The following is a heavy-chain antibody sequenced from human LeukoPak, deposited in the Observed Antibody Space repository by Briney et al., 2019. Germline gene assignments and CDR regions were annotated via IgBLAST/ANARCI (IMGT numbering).Heavy chain of an antibody. CDR3: AKDRGYWSSTRCCHWFDP. CDR1: GFTFSSYG. CDR2: IRYDGSNK. Sequence: GGSLRLSCAASGFTFSSYGMHWVRQAPGKGLEWVAFIRYDGSNKNYADSVKGRFTITRDNSKNTLYLQMNSLRAEDTAVYYCAKDRGYWSSTRCCHWFDPWGQGTLFTVSS. D-gene: IGHD2-2*01. J-gene: IGHJ5*02. V-gene: IGHV3-30*02.